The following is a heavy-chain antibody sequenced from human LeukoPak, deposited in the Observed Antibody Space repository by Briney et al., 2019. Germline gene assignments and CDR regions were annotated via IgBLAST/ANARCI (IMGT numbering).Heavy chain of an antibody. J-gene: IGHJ4*02. Sequence: GRSLRLSCAVSGFTLSSFAMSWVRQAAGQGLEWVSAISGSVGSTYYADSVKGRFTTSRNNSKNTLYLQMNSLRGEDTAVYYCAKDVRLVRGVNYGSIIDYFDYWGQGTLVTVSS. CDR1: GFTLSSFA. D-gene: IGHD3-10*01. CDR3: AKDVRLVRGVNYGSIIDYFDY. CDR2: ISGSVGST. V-gene: IGHV3-23*01.